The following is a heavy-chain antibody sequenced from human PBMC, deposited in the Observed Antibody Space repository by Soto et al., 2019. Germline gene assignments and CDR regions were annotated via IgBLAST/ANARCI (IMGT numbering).Heavy chain of an antibody. J-gene: IGHJ4*02. CDR2: ISANNGNT. CDR1: GYTLTSYG. CDR3: ARPLQQLAPNFDD. D-gene: IGHD6-13*01. V-gene: IGHV1-18*01. Sequence: ASVKVSCKASGYTLTSYGISWVRQAPGQGLEWMGWISANNGNTNYAQKLQGRVTMTTDTSTNTAYMELRSLRSDDTAVYYCARPLQQLAPNFDDWGQGTLVTVSS.